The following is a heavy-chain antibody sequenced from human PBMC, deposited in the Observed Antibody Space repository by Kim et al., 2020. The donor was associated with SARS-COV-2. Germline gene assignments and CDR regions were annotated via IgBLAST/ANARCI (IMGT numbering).Heavy chain of an antibody. V-gene: IGHV3-74*01. Sequence: GVSLRLSCAASGFTFSSYWMHWVRQVPGKGLVWVSRMNGDGSSTSYANSVKGRFTISRDNARNTLFLQMNSLRAEDTAVYYCAAAAGIAVPATEHWGQG. D-gene: IGHD6-19*01. CDR2: MNGDGSST. J-gene: IGHJ1*01. CDR3: AAAAGIAVPATEH. CDR1: GFTFSSYW.